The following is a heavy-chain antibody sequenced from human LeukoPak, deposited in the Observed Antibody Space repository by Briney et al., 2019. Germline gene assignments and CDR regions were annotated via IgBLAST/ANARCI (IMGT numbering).Heavy chain of an antibody. CDR1: GGSISSYY. J-gene: IGHJ4*02. V-gene: IGHV4-59*12. CDR3: ARDLIAGYSSSWYPGFFDY. CDR2: IYYSGST. Sequence: PSETLSLTCTVSGGSISSYYWSWIRQPPGKGLEWIGYIYYSGSTNYNPSLKSRVTISVDTSKNQFSLKLSSVTAADTAVYYCARDLIAGYSSSWYPGFFDYWGQGTLVTVSS. D-gene: IGHD6-13*01.